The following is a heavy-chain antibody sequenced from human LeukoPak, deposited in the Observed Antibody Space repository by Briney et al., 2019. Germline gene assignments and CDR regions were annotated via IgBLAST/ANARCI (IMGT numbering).Heavy chain of an antibody. Sequence: GGSLRLSCAASGFTFSSYAMSWVLQAPGKGLEWVSGISNGGNTYYADSVKGRFTISRDNFKNTLYLQMNSLRAEDTAVYYCAKDHPFDYYYDSSGYFLYWGQGTLVIVSS. CDR2: ISNGGNT. V-gene: IGHV3-23*01. CDR1: GFTFSSYA. D-gene: IGHD3-22*01. CDR3: AKDHPFDYYYDSSGYFLY. J-gene: IGHJ4*02.